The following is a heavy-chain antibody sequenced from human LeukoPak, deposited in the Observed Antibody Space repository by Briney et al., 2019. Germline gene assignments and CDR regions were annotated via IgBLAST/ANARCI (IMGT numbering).Heavy chain of an antibody. V-gene: IGHV4-4*07. J-gene: IGHJ4*02. Sequence: PSETLSLTCTVSGGSISSYYWSWIRQPPGKGLEWIGRMHTSGITNYNPSLKSRVTMSGDTSKNQISLKLRSVTAADTAVYYCARDQYYYDSSGYYRFDYWGQGTLVTVSS. CDR1: GGSISSYY. CDR3: ARDQYYYDSSGYYRFDY. D-gene: IGHD3-22*01. CDR2: MHTSGIT.